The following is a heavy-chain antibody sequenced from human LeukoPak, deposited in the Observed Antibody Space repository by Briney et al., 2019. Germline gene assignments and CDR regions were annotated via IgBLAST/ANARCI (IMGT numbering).Heavy chain of an antibody. Sequence: SETLSLTCTVCGGSISSYYWSWIRQPPGKGLEWIGYIYYSGNTNYNPSLKSRVTISVGTSKNQFSLKLSSVTAADTAVYYCARQTGEIYGMDVWGQGTTVTVSS. CDR3: ARQTGEIYGMDV. CDR1: GGSISSYY. D-gene: IGHD7-27*01. CDR2: IYYSGNT. V-gene: IGHV4-59*08. J-gene: IGHJ6*02.